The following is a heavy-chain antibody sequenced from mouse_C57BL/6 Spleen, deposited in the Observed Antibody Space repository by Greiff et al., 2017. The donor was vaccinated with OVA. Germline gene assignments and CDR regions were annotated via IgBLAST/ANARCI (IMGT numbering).Heavy chain of an antibody. CDR2: IDPSDSYT. CDR1: GYTFTSYW. CDR3: ARGVLAPHFDY. V-gene: IGHV1-69*01. Sequence: VQLQQPGAELVMPGASVKLSCKASGYTFTSYWMHWVKQRPGQGLEWIGEIDPSDSYTNYNQKFKGKSTLTVDKSSSIAYMQLSSLTSEDSAVYYCARGVLAPHFDYWGQGTTLTVSS. J-gene: IGHJ2*01.